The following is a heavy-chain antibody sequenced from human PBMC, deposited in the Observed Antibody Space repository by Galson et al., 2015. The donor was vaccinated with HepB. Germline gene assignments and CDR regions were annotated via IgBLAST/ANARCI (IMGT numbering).Heavy chain of an antibody. J-gene: IGHJ4*02. CDR1: GYTFTSYG. D-gene: IGHD3-22*01. CDR2: ISAYNGNT. Sequence: SVKVSCKASGYTFTSYGISWVRQAPGQGLEWMGWISAYNGNTNYAQKLQGRVTMTTDTSTSTAYMELRSLRSDDTAVYYCARGLAPYYYDSSGYYPFDYWGQGTLVTVSS. V-gene: IGHV1-18*04. CDR3: ARGLAPYYYDSSGYYPFDY.